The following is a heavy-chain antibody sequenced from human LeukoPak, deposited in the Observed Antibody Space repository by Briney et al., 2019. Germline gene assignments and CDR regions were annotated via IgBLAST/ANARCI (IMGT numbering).Heavy chain of an antibody. CDR1: GFTFNSYG. CDR2: ISYDGSNK. CDR3: ATGDKELLFKRRKGGFDP. V-gene: IGHV3-30*03. J-gene: IGHJ5*02. Sequence: GGSLRLSCVGSGFTFNSYGMHWVRQAPGKGLEWVAVISYDGSNKYYADSVKGRFTISRDNSKNTLYLQVNSLRAEDTAVYYCATGDKELLFKRRKGGFDPWGQGTLVTVSS. D-gene: IGHD2-2*01.